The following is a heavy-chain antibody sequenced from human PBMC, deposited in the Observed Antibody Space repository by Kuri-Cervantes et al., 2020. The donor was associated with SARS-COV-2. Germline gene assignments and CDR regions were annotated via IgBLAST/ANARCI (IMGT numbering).Heavy chain of an antibody. CDR1: GESFSGYY. J-gene: IGHJ4*02. CDR3: ARHGSSWAYYFDY. V-gene: IGHV4-34*01. Sequence: GSLRLSCAFYGESFSGYYWNWIRQSPGKGLEWIGEVNHRGSTNYNPSLKSRVTISVDTSKNQFSLKLSSVTAADTAVYYCARHGSSWAYYFDYWGQGTLVTVSS. CDR2: VNHRGST. D-gene: IGHD6-13*01.